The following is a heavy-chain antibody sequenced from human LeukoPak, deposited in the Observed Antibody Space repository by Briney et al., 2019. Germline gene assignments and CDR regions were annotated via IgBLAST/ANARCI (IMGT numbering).Heavy chain of an antibody. J-gene: IGHJ4*02. CDR3: AREGYGGNYGFDY. CDR1: GGSISSTLYY. CDR2: IYYSGST. D-gene: IGHD4-23*01. Sequence: PSETLSLTCTVSGGSISSTLYYWGWIRQPPGKGLEWIGSIYYSGSTYYNPSLKSPVTMSVDTSQNQLSLKLSSVTAADTAVYFCAREGYGGNYGFDYWGQGILVTVSS. V-gene: IGHV4-39*02.